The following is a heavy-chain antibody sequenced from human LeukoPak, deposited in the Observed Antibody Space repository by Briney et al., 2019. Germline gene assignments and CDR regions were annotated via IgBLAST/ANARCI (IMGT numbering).Heavy chain of an antibody. CDR2: IYHSGST. J-gene: IGHJ5*02. D-gene: IGHD3-22*01. Sequence: PSETLSLTCTVSGYSISSGYYWGWIRQPPGKGLEWIGSIYHSGSTYYNPSLKSRVTISVDTSKNQFSLKLSSVTAADTAVYYCARVGGTMIPRPLTGFDPWGQGTLVTVSS. CDR3: ARVGGTMIPRPLTGFDP. CDR1: GYSISSGYY. V-gene: IGHV4-38-2*02.